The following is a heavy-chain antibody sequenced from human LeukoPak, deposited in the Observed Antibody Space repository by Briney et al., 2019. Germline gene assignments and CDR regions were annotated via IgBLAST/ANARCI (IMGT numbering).Heavy chain of an antibody. CDR2: IYSGGNT. Sequence: GGSLRLSCAASGFTVSSNYMTWVRQAPGRGLEWVSVIYSGGNTYYADSVKGRFSISRDNSKNTLYLQMNSLRAEDTAVYYCARETSFSYFDYWGQGTLVTVSS. D-gene: IGHD1-1*01. CDR3: ARETSFSYFDY. V-gene: IGHV3-53*01. J-gene: IGHJ4*02. CDR1: GFTVSSNY.